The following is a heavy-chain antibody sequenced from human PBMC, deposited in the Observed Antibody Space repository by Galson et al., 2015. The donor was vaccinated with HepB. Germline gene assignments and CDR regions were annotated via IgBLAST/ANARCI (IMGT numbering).Heavy chain of an antibody. CDR2: ISGRGVTT. Sequence: SLRLSCAASGFSFSNYAMTWVRQPPGKGLQWVATISGRGVTTFDADSVQGQFTISRDNSKNTLYLEMNNLRADDTAVYFCAKSKDSGWSYNAFDIWGQGTMVTVSS. V-gene: IGHV3-23*01. D-gene: IGHD6-19*01. J-gene: IGHJ3*02. CDR1: GFSFSNYA. CDR3: AKSKDSGWSYNAFDI.